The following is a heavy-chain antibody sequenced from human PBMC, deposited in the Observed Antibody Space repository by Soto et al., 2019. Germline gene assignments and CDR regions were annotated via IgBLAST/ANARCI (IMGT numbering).Heavy chain of an antibody. Sequence: GGSLRLSCAASGFTFSSYGMHWVRQAPGKGLEWVAVIWYDGSNKYYADSVKGRFTISRDNSKNTLYLQMNSLRAEDTAVYYCARQLAAAGSHFDYWGQGTLVTVSS. V-gene: IGHV3-33*01. J-gene: IGHJ4*02. CDR1: GFTFSSYG. D-gene: IGHD6-13*01. CDR2: IWYDGSNK. CDR3: ARQLAAAGSHFDY.